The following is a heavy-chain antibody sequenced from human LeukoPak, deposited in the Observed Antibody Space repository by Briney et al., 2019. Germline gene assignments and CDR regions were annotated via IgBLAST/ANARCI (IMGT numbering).Heavy chain of an antibody. Sequence: GGSLRLSCAASGFAVSSNYMNWVRQAPGKGLEWLSVFYSGGSTDYADSVKGRFTMPRDNSKNTLYLQMNSLRAEDTAVYYCARGRGYSGYDESYPFDYWGQGTLVTVSS. CDR2: FYSGGST. V-gene: IGHV3-66*01. D-gene: IGHD5-12*01. CDR3: ARGRGYSGYDESYPFDY. CDR1: GFAVSSNY. J-gene: IGHJ4*02.